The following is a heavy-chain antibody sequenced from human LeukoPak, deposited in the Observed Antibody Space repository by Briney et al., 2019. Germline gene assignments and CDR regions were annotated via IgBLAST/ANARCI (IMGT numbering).Heavy chain of an antibody. CDR1: GGSFSGYY. CDR2: INHSGST. Sequence: PSETLSLTCAVYGGSFSGYYWSWIRQPPGKGLEWIGEINHSGSTNYNPSLKSRVTISVDTSKNQFSLKLSSVTAADTAVYYCVXHRSFLDWLDPWGPGILVTVSS. CDR3: VXHRSFLDWLDP. J-gene: IGHJ5*02. V-gene: IGHV4-34*01.